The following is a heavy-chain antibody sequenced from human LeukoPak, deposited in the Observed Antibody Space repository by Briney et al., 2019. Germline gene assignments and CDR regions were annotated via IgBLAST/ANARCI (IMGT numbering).Heavy chain of an antibody. Sequence: PSETLSLTCTVSGGSISGHYWSWIRQPPGKGLDWIGYIYYSTTIYYSGSTEYNPSLKRRVSISVDPSKIQFSLKLSSVTAADTAVYYCARTYCSSSSCYGYPDYWGQGTLVTVSS. CDR3: ARTYCSSSSCYGYPDY. V-gene: IGHV4-59*11. CDR1: GGSISGHY. D-gene: IGHD2-2*01. CDR2: IYYSTTIYYSGST. J-gene: IGHJ4*02.